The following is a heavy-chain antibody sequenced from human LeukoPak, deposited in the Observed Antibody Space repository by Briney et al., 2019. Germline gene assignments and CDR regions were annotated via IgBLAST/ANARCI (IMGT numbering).Heavy chain of an antibody. CDR3: ARGSHFVYYYDSSGYYYDY. CDR1: GGSISSGDYY. V-gene: IGHV4-30-4*01. D-gene: IGHD3-22*01. J-gene: IGHJ4*02. Sequence: TTSQTLSLTCTVSGGSISSGDYYWSWIRQPPGKGLEWIGYIYYSGSTYYNPSLKSRVTISVDTSKNQFSLKLSSVTAADTAVYYCARGSHFVYYYDSSGYYYDYWGQGTLVTVSS. CDR2: IYYSGST.